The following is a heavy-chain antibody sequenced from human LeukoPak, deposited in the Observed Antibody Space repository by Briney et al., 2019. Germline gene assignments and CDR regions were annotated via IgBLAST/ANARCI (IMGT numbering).Heavy chain of an antibody. CDR2: IIPIFGTA. CDR1: GGTFISYA. J-gene: IGHJ5*02. D-gene: IGHD1-7*01. CDR3: AREGNNWNYVGPSWFDP. V-gene: IGHV1-69*05. Sequence: SVKVSCKASGGTFISYAISWVRQAPGQGLEWMGGIIPIFGTANYAQKFQGRVTITTDESTSTAYMELSSLRPEDTAVYYCAREGNNWNYVGPSWFDPWGQGTLVTVSS.